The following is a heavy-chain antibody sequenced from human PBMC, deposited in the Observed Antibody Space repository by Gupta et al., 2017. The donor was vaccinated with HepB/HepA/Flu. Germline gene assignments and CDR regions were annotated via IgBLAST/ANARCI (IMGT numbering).Heavy chain of an antibody. CDR2: ISYSGST. J-gene: IGHJ4*02. Sequence: QVQLQASGPGLVKPSETLSLTCTVSGGSISSYYWSWIRQPPGKGLEWIGYISYSGSTNYNPSLKSRVTISVDTSKNQFSLKLSSVTAADTAVYYCARGFGASYFESSEPPQYYFDYWGQGTLVTVSS. CDR3: ARGFGASYFESSEPPQYYFDY. CDR1: GGSISSYY. V-gene: IGHV4-59*01. D-gene: IGHD3-9*01.